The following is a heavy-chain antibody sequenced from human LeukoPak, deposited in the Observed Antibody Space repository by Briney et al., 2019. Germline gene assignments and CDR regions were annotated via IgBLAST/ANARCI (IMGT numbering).Heavy chain of an antibody. CDR2: IYYSGST. CDR3: ARGWGYYDFWSGYYGFDY. D-gene: IGHD3-3*01. J-gene: IGHJ4*02. Sequence: PSETLSLTCTVSGGSISSYYWSWIRQPPGKGLAWIGYIYYSGSTNYNPSLKSRVTISVDTSKNQFSLKLSSVTAADTAVYYCARGWGYYDFWSGYYGFDYWGQGTLVTVSS. CDR1: GGSISSYY. V-gene: IGHV4-59*01.